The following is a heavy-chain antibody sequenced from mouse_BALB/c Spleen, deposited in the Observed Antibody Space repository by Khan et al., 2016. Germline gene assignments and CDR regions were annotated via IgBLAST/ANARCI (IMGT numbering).Heavy chain of an antibody. V-gene: IGHV3-2*02. J-gene: IGHJ1*01. Sequence: EVQLQESGPGLVKPSQSLSLTCTVTGYSITSDYVWNCIRQFPGNKLEWMGYIRYSGSTSYNPSLKSRISITRDTSNNQFFLQLYSLTTEATATYSCTRSPTAARYFDVWGAGTTVTVSA. CDR1: GYSITSDYV. CDR3: TRSPTAARYFDV. D-gene: IGHD1-2*01. CDR2: IRYSGST.